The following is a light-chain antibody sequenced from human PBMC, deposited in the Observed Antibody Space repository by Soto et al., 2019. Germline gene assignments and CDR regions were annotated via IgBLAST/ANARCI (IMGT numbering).Light chain of an antibody. CDR1: EPIRTDY. CDR2: GSS. J-gene: IGKJ2*01. V-gene: IGKV3-20*01. CDR3: QQFGGSPEYS. Sequence: ESVLTQSPSTLSLSPGERVTLSCRVSEPIRTDYLAWYQQKPGQAPRLLISGSSSRATGIPDRFSGSGSGTDFTLSISRLEPEDSAVYFCQQFGGSPEYSFGQGTRLEIK.